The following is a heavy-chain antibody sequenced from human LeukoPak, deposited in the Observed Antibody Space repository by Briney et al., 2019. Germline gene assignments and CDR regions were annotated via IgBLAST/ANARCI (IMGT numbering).Heavy chain of an antibody. CDR1: GFTFSSYA. CDR2: ISYDGSNK. CDR3: ARDRITTVGKGWFDP. Sequence: GGSLRLSCAASGFTFSSYAMHWVRQAPGKGLEWVAVISYDGSNKYYADPVKGRFTISRDNSKNTLYLQMNSLRAEDTAVYYCARDRITTVGKGWFDPWGQGTLVTVSS. D-gene: IGHD4-23*01. J-gene: IGHJ5*02. V-gene: IGHV3-30*01.